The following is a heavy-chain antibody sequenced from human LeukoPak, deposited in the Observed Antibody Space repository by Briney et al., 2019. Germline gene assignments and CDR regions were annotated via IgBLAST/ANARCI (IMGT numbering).Heavy chain of an antibody. CDR2: IYYSGST. D-gene: IGHD5-12*01. Sequence: SETLSLTCTVSGGSISSGGYYWSWIRQHPGKGLEWIGYIYYSGSTYYNPSLKSRVTISVDTSKNQFSLKLSSVTAADTAVYYCARRYSGYGNAFDIWGQGTMVTVSS. J-gene: IGHJ3*02. CDR3: ARRYSGYGNAFDI. V-gene: IGHV4-31*03. CDR1: GGSISSGGYY.